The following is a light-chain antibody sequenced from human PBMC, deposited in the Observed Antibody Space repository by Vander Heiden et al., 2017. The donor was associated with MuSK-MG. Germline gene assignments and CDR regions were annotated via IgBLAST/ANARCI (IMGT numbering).Light chain of an antibody. Sequence: VLTQSSGTLSLSPGERATLSCRASQSVSSSYLAWYQQQPGQAPRLLIYGASSKATGIPNRFSGSGSATDFTLTISRLEPEDFAVYYCQRYGSSPFTFGPGTKVDIK. CDR2: GAS. J-gene: IGKJ3*01. V-gene: IGKV3-20*01. CDR3: QRYGSSPFT. CDR1: QSVSSSY.